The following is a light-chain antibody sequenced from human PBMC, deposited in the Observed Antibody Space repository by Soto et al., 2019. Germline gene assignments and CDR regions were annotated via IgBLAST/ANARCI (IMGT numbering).Light chain of an antibody. CDR2: EVS. J-gene: IGLJ2*01. V-gene: IGLV2-14*01. CDR1: SSDMGGYNS. Sequence: QSVLTQPASVSGSPGQSITISCTGTSSDMGGYNSVSWFQQHPGKAPKLMIYEVSNRPSGVSNRFSGSKFDNTASLTISGLQAEDEADYYCASYTTTGTVLFGAGTKLTVL. CDR3: ASYTTTGTVL.